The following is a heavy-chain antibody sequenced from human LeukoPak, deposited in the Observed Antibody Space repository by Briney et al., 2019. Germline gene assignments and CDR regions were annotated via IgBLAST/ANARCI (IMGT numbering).Heavy chain of an antibody. Sequence: GGSLRLSCVASGFTFSDHWMHWVRQAPGKGLEWVSYISGSSSAIYYTDSVKGRFTISRDNAKKSVYLQMNGLRAEDTAVYYCATYSGYDRIFDYWGQGTLVTVSS. J-gene: IGHJ4*02. CDR3: ATYSGYDRIFDY. CDR1: GFTFSDHW. V-gene: IGHV3-48*01. D-gene: IGHD5-12*01. CDR2: ISGSSSAI.